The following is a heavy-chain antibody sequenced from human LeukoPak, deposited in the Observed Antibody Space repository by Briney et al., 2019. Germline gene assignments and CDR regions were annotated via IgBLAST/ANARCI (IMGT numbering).Heavy chain of an antibody. J-gene: IGHJ4*02. CDR2: ISAYNGNT. CDR3: ARDAVAGTFDY. D-gene: IGHD6-19*01. V-gene: IGHV1-18*01. CDR1: GYTFTSYG. Sequence: GASVNVSCKASGYTFTSYGISWVRQAPGQGLEWMGWISAYNGNTNYAQKFQGRVTITADKSTSTAYMELSSLRSEDTAVYYCARDAVAGTFDYWGQGTLVTVSS.